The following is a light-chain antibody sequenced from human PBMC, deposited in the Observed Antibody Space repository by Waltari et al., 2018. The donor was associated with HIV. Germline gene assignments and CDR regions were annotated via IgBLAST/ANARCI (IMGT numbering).Light chain of an antibody. Sequence: QSALTQPASVSGSLGQSITISCIGTSSDIGSYHYVSWYQPPPDKAPTLVIYDANARPSGVPFRFSGSKSGNTASLTISGLQAEDEADYYCSSYTSTSTLLFGGGTKVTVL. J-gene: IGLJ3*02. CDR2: DAN. V-gene: IGLV2-14*01. CDR3: SSYTSTSTLL. CDR1: SSDIGSYHY.